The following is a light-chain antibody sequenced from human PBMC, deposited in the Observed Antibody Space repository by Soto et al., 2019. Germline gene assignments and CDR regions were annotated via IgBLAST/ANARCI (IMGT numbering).Light chain of an antibody. CDR2: AAS. CDR1: QSISSY. J-gene: IGKJ1*01. Sequence: IQMTQSESSLSASVGHTVPITCRASQSISSYLNWYQQKPGKAPKLLIYAASSLQSGVPSRFSGSGSGTDFTLTISSLQPEDFATYYCQQSYSTLRTFGQGTKVDNK. CDR3: QQSYSTLRT. V-gene: IGKV1-39*01.